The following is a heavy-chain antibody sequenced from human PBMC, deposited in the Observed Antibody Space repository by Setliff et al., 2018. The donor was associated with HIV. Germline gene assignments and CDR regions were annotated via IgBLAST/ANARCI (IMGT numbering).Heavy chain of an antibody. Sequence: PSETLSLTCAVSGGSVSGYHGNWIRQFPGKGLEWIGEINHTGNTQYNPSLKSRVTMSEETSKNQFSLKLKSVTAADTAIYFCACGTGGLVGPAEFDYWGPGTLVTVSS. D-gene: IGHD1-26*01. V-gene: IGHV4-34*01. CDR2: INHTGNT. J-gene: IGHJ4*02. CDR3: ACGTGGLVGPAEFDY. CDR1: GGSVSGYH.